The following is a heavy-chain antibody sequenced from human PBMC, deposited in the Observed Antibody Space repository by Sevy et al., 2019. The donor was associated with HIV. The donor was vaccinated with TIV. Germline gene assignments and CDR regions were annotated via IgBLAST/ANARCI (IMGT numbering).Heavy chain of an antibody. CDR2: IIPILGTV. D-gene: IGHD6-19*01. Sequence: ASVKVSCKASGGTLSSYGISWVRQAPGQGLEWMGGIIPILGTVNYAQTFQGRVTITADESTKTAYMELSSLRSEDTAVYYCARGGGNGWYYFDYWGQESLVTVSS. CDR1: GGTLSSYG. V-gene: IGHV1-69*13. CDR3: ARGGGNGWYYFDY. J-gene: IGHJ4*02.